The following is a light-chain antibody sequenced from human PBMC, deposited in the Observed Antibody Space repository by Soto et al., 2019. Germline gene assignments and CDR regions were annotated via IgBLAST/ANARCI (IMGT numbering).Light chain of an antibody. CDR2: EVS. Sequence: QSARTQPSSLSGSRGQSITISCTGTISDVGGYNYVSWYQQHPGKAPKLMIYEVSNLPSGVSNRFSGSKSGNTASLTISGLQAEDEADYYCSSYTSSRTLVFGTGTKVNVL. J-gene: IGLJ1*01. CDR1: ISDVGGYNY. CDR3: SSYTSSRTLV. V-gene: IGLV2-14*01.